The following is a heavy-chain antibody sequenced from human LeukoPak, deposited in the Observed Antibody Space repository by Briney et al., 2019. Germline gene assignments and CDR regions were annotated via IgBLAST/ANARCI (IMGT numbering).Heavy chain of an antibody. CDR1: GGSISSSSYY. CDR3: TGGYYYGSGSFDP. CDR2: IYYSGST. Sequence: SETLSLTCTVSGGSISSSSYYWGWVRQAPGKGLEWIGEIYYSGSTKNNPSLQSRVTMSVDRSKNQFSLKLNSVTAADTAIYYCTGGYYYGSGSFDPWGQGLLVTVSS. V-gene: IGHV4-39*07. J-gene: IGHJ5*02. D-gene: IGHD3-10*01.